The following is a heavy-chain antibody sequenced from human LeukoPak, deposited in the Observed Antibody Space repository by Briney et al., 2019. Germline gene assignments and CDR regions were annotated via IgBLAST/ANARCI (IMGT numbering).Heavy chain of an antibody. D-gene: IGHD4-17*01. V-gene: IGHV1-18*01. J-gene: IGHJ4*02. Sequence: GASVTVSCKASGYTFTSYGISWVRQAPGQGLEWMGWISAYNGNTNYAQKLQGRVTMTTDTSTSTAYMELRSLRSDDTAVYYCARRGGDYVWDPFDYWGQGTLVTVSS. CDR2: ISAYNGNT. CDR1: GYTFTSYG. CDR3: ARRGGDYVWDPFDY.